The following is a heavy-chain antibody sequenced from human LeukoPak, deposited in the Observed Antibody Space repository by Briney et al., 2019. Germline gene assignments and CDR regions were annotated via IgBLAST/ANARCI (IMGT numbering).Heavy chain of an antibody. D-gene: IGHD5/OR15-5a*01. V-gene: IGHV4-59*01. CDR2: ISYSGTT. Sequence: SETVSLTCTVSGGSISSFYWSWIRQPPGKGLEYIGYISYSGTTSYNPSLKSRVTISVDTSKNQFSLKLTSVTAADTAVYYCARDKGLPQAFDIWGQGTVVTVSS. J-gene: IGHJ3*02. CDR1: GGSISSFY. CDR3: ARDKGLPQAFDI.